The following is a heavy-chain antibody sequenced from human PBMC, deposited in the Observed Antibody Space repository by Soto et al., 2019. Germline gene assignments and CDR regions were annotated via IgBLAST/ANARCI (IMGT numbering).Heavy chain of an antibody. J-gene: IGHJ5*02. CDR1: DVSITNYY. CDR3: AREDTRWFGP. V-gene: IGHV4-59*01. D-gene: IGHD5-18*01. CDR2: VYYTGST. Sequence: KTSETLSLTXTVSDVSITNYYWSWIRQPPGRGLEWLGYVYYTGSTSYNPSLKSRVAMSVDTSKKQISLKLTSVTAADTAVYYCAREDTRWFGPWGQGTLVTVSS.